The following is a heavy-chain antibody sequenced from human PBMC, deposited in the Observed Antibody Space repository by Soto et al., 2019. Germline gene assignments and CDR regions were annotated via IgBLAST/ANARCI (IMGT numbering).Heavy chain of an antibody. Sequence: ASVKVSCKASGYTFTSYGISWVRQAPGQGLEWMAWISPLKGRTQYSQKAQGRVTLSTDASSNTAYMEMTTLRVDDTAVYYCAMDYGDRPEYFKHWGQGTLVTVSS. J-gene: IGHJ1*01. V-gene: IGHV1-18*04. CDR2: ISPLKGRT. D-gene: IGHD4-17*01. CDR1: GYTFTSYG. CDR3: AMDYGDRPEYFKH.